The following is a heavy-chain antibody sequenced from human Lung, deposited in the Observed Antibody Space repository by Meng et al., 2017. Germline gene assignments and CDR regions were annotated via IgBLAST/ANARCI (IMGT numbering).Heavy chain of an antibody. CDR3: VRSSAWVRTGFDP. D-gene: IGHD6-19*01. CDR2: IGHSGFT. J-gene: IGHJ5*02. Sequence: LLLKEAGPALVKPSEALALTCSVSGGSISTSGYYWGWIRQPPGKGLEWIGSIGHSGFTYYTPSLKSRVAVSLDTSKSQFSLMLTSVTAADTAVYYCVRSSAWVRTGFDPWGQGTLVTVSS. V-gene: IGHV4-39*01. CDR1: GGSISTSGYY.